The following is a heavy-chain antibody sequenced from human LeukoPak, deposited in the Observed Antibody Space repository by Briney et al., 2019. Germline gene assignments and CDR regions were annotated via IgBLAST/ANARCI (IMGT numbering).Heavy chain of an antibody. CDR2: IIPIFGTA. J-gene: IGHJ3*02. Sequence: GASVKVSCKASGGTFSNYAISWVRQAPGQGLEWMGGIIPIFGTANYAQKFQGRVTITADESTSTAYMELSSLRSEDTAVYFCARDRVVGLGLDNAFDIWGQGTVVTVSS. D-gene: IGHD2-15*01. V-gene: IGHV1-69*01. CDR3: ARDRVVGLGLDNAFDI. CDR1: GGTFSNYA.